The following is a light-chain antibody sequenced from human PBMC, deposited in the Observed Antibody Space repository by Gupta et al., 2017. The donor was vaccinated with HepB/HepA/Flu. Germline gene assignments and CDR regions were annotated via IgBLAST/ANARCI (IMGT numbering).Light chain of an antibody. CDR3: QQYDNPFT. CDR1: QDISNY. J-gene: IGKJ4*01. CDR2: DAS. Sequence: DIQMTQSPSSVSASVGDRVTITCQASQDISNYLNWYQQKPGKAPKLLIYDASNLETGVPSRFSGSGSGTDFTFTISSLQPEDIATYYCQQYDNPFTFGGGTKVEIK. V-gene: IGKV1-33*01.